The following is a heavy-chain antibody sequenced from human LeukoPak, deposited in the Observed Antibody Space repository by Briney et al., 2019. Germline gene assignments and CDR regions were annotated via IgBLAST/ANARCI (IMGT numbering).Heavy chain of an antibody. CDR3: ARDPVEGGLDY. V-gene: IGHV3-69-1*01. CDR1: GFSPSVIS. J-gene: IGHJ4*02. Sequence: PGGSLNPSVSFFGFSPSVISWDGSGRPQGRGRGWISYIGTGGTTYYADSVLGRFTVSRDNAKKSVYLQMNSLTVDDTAVYYCARDPVEGGLDYWGQGTLVTVSS. D-gene: IGHD2-15*01. CDR2: IGTGGTT.